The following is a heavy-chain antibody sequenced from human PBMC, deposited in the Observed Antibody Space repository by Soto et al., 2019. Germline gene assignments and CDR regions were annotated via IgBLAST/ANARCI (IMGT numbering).Heavy chain of an antibody. D-gene: IGHD3-3*01. Sequence: GGSLGLFCEASGFTFSNYAMSWVRPASGKGLEWVSAISGGGTSTYYSDSVKGRFSISRDNSKNALYLQMNTLRAEDTAVYYCAKALSQFFPFDYWGQGTLVTVSS. CDR2: ISGGGTST. J-gene: IGHJ4*02. CDR3: AKALSQFFPFDY. V-gene: IGHV3-23*01. CDR1: GFTFSNYA.